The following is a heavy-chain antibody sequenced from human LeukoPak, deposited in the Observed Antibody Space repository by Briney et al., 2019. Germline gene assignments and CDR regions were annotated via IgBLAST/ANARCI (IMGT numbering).Heavy chain of an antibody. J-gene: IGHJ4*02. Sequence: SETLSLTCTVSGGSISSYYWSWIRQPPRKGLEWIGYIYYSGSTNYNPSLKSRVTISVDTSKNQFSLKLSSVTAADTAVYYCARQYSYDSFDYWGRGTLVTVSS. V-gene: IGHV4-59*08. CDR2: IYYSGST. CDR3: ARQYSYDSFDY. D-gene: IGHD5-18*01. CDR1: GGSISSYY.